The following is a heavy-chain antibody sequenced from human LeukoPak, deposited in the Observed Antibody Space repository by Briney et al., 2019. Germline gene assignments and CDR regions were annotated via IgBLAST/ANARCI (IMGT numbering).Heavy chain of an antibody. CDR1: GGSISSYY. V-gene: IGHV4-59*12. CDR2: IYYSGST. CDR3: ARDQYGSSWYFDAFDI. Sequence: PSETLSLTCTVSGGSISSYYWSWIRQPPGKGLEWIGYIYYSGSTNYNPSLKSRVTISVDTSKNQFSLKLSSVTAADTAVYYCARDQYGSSWYFDAFDIWGQGTMVTVSS. D-gene: IGHD6-13*01. J-gene: IGHJ3*02.